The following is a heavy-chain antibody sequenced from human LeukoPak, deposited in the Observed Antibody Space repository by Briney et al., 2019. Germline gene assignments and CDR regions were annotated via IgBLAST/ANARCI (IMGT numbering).Heavy chain of an antibody. V-gene: IGHV1-2*02. Sequence: ASVKVSRKASGYTFTGYYMHWVRQAPGQGLEWMGWINPNSGGTNYAQKFQGRVTMTRDTSISTAYMELSRLRSDDTAVYYCARAKSIAAAGTGSWGQGTLVTVSS. CDR3: ARAKSIAAAGTGS. CDR1: GYTFTGYY. CDR2: INPNSGGT. D-gene: IGHD6-13*01. J-gene: IGHJ4*02.